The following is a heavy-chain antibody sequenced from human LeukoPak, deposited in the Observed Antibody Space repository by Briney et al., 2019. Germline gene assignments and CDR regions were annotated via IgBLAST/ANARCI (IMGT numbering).Heavy chain of an antibody. CDR3: ARGWVYCGGDCVPGWFDP. D-gene: IGHD2-21*01. CDR1: GGSISSYY. J-gene: IGHJ5*02. V-gene: IGHV4-59*01. CDR2: IYYSGST. Sequence: SETLSLTCTVSGGSISSYYWSWIRQPPGKGLEWIGYIYYSGSTNYNPSLKSRVTISVDTSKNQFSLKLSSVTAADTAVYYCARGWVYCGGDCVPGWFDPWGQGTLVTVSS.